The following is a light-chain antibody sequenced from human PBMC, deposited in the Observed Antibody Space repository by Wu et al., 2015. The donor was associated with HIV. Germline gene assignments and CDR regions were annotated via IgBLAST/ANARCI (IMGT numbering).Light chain of an antibody. CDR3: QQSFTSPFT. J-gene: IGKJ3*01. CDR1: QSINTY. V-gene: IGKV1-39*01. Sequence: DIQMTQSPSSRSASVGDRVIITCRASQSINTYLNWYQQKPGKAPNLLIYAASTLQSGVPSRFSGSGSDTDFSLTISNLQPEDFATYYCQQSFTSPFTFGPRDQGGYQ. CDR2: AAS.